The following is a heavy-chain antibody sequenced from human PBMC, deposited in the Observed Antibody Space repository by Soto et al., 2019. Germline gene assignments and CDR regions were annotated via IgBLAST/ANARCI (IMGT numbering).Heavy chain of an antibody. CDR1: GGSISSYY. J-gene: IGHJ6*03. Sequence: SETLSLTCTVSGGSISSYYWSWIRQPPGKGLEWIGYIYYSGSTNYNPSLKSRVPISVDTSKNQFSLKLSSVTAADTAVYYCARHLLLSSYDFWSGYYYMDVWGKGTTVTVSS. D-gene: IGHD3-3*01. CDR2: IYYSGST. CDR3: ARHLLLSSYDFWSGYYYMDV. V-gene: IGHV4-59*08.